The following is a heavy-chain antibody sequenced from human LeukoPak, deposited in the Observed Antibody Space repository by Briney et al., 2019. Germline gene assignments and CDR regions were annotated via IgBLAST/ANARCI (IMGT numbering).Heavy chain of an antibody. CDR3: AKAYGDYSAFDI. J-gene: IGHJ3*02. V-gene: IGHV1-46*01. CDR1: GYTFTSYY. Sequence: VASVKVSCXASGYTFTSYYMHWVRQAPGQGLEWMGIINPSGGSTSYAQKFQGRVTMTRDTSTSTVYMELSSLRSEDTAVYYCAKAYGDYSAFDIWGQGTMVTVSS. D-gene: IGHD4-17*01. CDR2: INPSGGST.